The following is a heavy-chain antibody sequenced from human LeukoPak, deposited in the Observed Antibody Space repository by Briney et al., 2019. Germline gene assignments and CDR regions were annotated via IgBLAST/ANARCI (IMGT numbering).Heavy chain of an antibody. J-gene: IGHJ3*02. CDR2: INSDGSST. Sequence: GGSLRLSCAASGFTFSSYWMHWVRQAPGKGLVWVSRINSDGSSTSYADSMKGRFTISRDNSKNTLYLQMNSLRAEDTAVYYCARCMITFGGVIWSGAFDIWGQGTMVTVSS. CDR1: GFTFSSYW. CDR3: ARCMITFGGVIWSGAFDI. V-gene: IGHV3-74*01. D-gene: IGHD3-16*01.